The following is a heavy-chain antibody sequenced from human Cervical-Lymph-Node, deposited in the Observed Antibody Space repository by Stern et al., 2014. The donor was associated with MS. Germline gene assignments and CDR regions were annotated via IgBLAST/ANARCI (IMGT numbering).Heavy chain of an antibody. V-gene: IGHV1-69*01. CDR3: ARGSTIITDYFDY. J-gene: IGHJ4*02. Sequence: VQLVESGAEVKKPGSSVKVSCKASGGTFSSYAISWVRQAPGQGLEWMGGIIPIFGTADYAQKFQGRVTITADESTSTAYMEVTSLRSEDTAVYYCARGSTIITDYFDYWGQGTLVTVSS. D-gene: IGHD5/OR15-5a*01. CDR2: IIPIFGTA. CDR1: GGTFSSYA.